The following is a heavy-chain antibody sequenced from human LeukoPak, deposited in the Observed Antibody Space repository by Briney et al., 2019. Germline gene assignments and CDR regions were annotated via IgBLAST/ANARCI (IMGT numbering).Heavy chain of an antibody. CDR2: INQDGSDK. J-gene: IGHJ4*02. V-gene: IGHV3-7*01. CDR1: GLTFSIHW. CDR3: VGGDY. Sequence: GGSLRLSCAASGLTFSIHWMNWVRQAPGKGLECVANINQDGSDKYYVDSVKGRFAISRDNTKNSLYLQMNSLRAEDTAVYYCVGGDYWGQGTLVTVSS.